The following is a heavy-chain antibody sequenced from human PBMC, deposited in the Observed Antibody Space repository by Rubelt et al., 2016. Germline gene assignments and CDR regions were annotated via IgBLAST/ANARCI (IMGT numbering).Heavy chain of an antibody. CDR1: GYAFTTYA. D-gene: IGHD2-21*02. CDR3: ARDRSCCGGDCYLH. CDR2: IDTNTGNP. V-gene: IGHV7-4-1*02. J-gene: IGHJ4*02. Sequence: QVQLVQSGSELKKPGASVKVSCKASGYAFTTYAMNWVRQAPGQGLEWMGWIDTNTGNPTYAQGFTGRFVFSLDTSVRTAYLQINSLTAEDNAVYYCARDRSCCGGDCYLHWGQGTLVTVSS.